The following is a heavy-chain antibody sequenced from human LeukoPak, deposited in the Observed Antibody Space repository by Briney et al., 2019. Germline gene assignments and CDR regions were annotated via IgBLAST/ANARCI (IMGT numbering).Heavy chain of an antibody. Sequence: PGGSLRLSCEASEFPFSVYAMAWVRQAPGQGLEWVSAIDASGSDTYYTDSVKGRFTISRDNSKNTVYLQMNSLRVEDTAVYYCADYRKPQGLDYWGQGTLVTVSS. CDR1: EFPFSVYA. CDR2: IDASGSDT. J-gene: IGHJ4*02. V-gene: IGHV3-23*01. CDR3: ADYRKPQGLDY. D-gene: IGHD1-14*01.